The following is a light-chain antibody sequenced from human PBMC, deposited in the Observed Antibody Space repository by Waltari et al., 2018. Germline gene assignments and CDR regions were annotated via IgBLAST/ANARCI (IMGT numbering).Light chain of an antibody. CDR1: SSDVGSYEL. Sequence: QSALTQPASVSRSPGQSITISCTGTSSDVGSYELVSGYQPHPGKAPKLMIFEVSNRPSGVSNRFSGSKSGNTASLTISGLQAEDEADYYCSSYTGSITLVFGGGTKLTVL. V-gene: IGLV2-14*02. CDR2: EVS. J-gene: IGLJ2*01. CDR3: SSYTGSITLV.